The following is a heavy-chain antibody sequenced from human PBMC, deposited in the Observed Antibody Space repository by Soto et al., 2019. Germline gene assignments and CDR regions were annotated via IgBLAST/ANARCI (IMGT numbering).Heavy chain of an antibody. J-gene: IGHJ4*02. CDR1: GFSLGTSGVD. V-gene: IGHV2-5*02. Sequence: QITLKESGPTLVKPTQTLTLTCTFSGFSLGTSGVDVGWSRQPPGKALEWLALIYWDDDKRYSPSLKSRLTITKDTSKNQVVLTMTNMDPLDTATYYCAHRRPYSNSPEYFFDYWGQGTLVTVSS. CDR3: AHRRPYSNSPEYFFDY. D-gene: IGHD6-6*01. CDR2: IYWDDDK.